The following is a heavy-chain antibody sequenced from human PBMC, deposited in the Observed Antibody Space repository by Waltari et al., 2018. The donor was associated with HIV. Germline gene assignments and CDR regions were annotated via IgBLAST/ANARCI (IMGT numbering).Heavy chain of an antibody. V-gene: IGHV1-8*01. CDR3: ARGITRASGNNFDS. J-gene: IGHJ4*02. D-gene: IGHD3-10*01. Sequence: QVLLVQSGAEVKKPRASVQVSCTSSGYTFTSYDINWVRNASGQGREWVGWMNPNSGNAGYAQKCQGRVTMTRNTSITTAYMELSSLRSEDTAVYYCARGITRASGNNFDSWGQGTLVTVSS. CDR1: GYTFTSYD. CDR2: MNPNSGNA.